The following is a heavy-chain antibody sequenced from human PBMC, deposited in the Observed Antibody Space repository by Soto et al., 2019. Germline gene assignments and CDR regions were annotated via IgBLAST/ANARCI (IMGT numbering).Heavy chain of an antibody. V-gene: IGHV5-51*01. Sequence: GDSLTLSGRTSGYRFTSYWIAWVRQMPGKGLEWMGIIFPSDSDTRYSPSFQGQVTISADRSTSTVFLQWASLKASDTAVYFCARKDKSGYFNWFDPWGQGALVTVSS. CDR3: ARKDKSGYFNWFDP. CDR1: GYRFTSYW. CDR2: IFPSDSDT. D-gene: IGHD3-22*01. J-gene: IGHJ5*02.